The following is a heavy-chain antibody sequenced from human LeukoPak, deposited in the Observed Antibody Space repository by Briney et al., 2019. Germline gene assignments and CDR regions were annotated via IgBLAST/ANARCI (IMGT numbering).Heavy chain of an antibody. CDR2: IYYSGST. CDR1: GGSISSYY. J-gene: IGHJ2*01. V-gene: IGHV4-59*12. D-gene: IGHD6-13*01. Sequence: SETLSLTCTVSGGSISSYYWSWIRQPPGKGLEWIGYIYYSGSTNYNPSLKSRVTISVDKSKNQFSLKLSSVTAADTAVYYCARDRRGITTAGYWYFDLWGRGTLVTVSS. CDR3: ARDRRGITTAGYWYFDL.